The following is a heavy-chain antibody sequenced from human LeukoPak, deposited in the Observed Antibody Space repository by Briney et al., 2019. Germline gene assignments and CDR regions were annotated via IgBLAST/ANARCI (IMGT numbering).Heavy chain of an antibody. CDR1: GFNFWNTG. CDR2: ISQRQIT. Sequence: PGGSLRLSCAVAGFNFWNTGMSWVRQAPGKGLEWIGSISQRQITYYSPSLRSRVTVSRETSNKQFSLRLTSVTAGDTAIYYCVSHETPYYYIDVWGKGTPVTISS. CDR3: VSHETPYYYIDV. V-gene: IGHV4-38-2*01. J-gene: IGHJ6*03.